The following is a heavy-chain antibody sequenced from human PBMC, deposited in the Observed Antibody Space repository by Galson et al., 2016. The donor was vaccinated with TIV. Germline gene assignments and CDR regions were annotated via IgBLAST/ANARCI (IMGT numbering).Heavy chain of an antibody. V-gene: IGHV1-2*02. CDR3: ARDLSPETTTPFDP. D-gene: IGHD4-17*01. J-gene: IGHJ5*02. CDR2: INPNSGDT. Sequence: SVKVSCKASGYTFTGYYIHYVRQAPGQGLEWMGWINPNSGDTNYAQKFQGRVTMTRDTSISTAYMELSRLRSDDTAMYYCARDLSPETTTPFDPWGQGTLVTVSS. CDR1: GYTFTGYY.